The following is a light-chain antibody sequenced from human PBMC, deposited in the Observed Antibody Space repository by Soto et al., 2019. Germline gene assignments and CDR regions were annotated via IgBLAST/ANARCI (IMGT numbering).Light chain of an antibody. J-gene: IGKJ1*01. Sequence: IQMTQSPSTLSASVGDRVTITCRASQNINTWLAWYQQKPGAPPKLLIFKASPFQCGVSSRFSGAGSGTRFTLTISGLQPDDFATYYCPKSSNYVWTFGQGTKVEVK. CDR3: PKSSNYVWT. CDR1: QNINTW. V-gene: IGKV1-5*03. CDR2: KAS.